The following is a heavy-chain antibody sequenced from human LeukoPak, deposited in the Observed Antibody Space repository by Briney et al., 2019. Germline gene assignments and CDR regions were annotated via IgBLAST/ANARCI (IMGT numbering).Heavy chain of an antibody. CDR1: GGSISGGGYS. D-gene: IGHD2-2*02. V-gene: IGHV4-30-2*06. Sequence: PSQTLSLTCAVSGGSISGGGYSWSWIRQSPGKGLEWIRYIYQSGSTYYNPSLKSRVTISVDRSKNYFSLTLSTLTAADTAVYYCARGYWSSTSCYMKVNWFDRWGQGTLVTVSS. CDR2: IYQSGST. CDR3: ARGYWSSTSCYMKVNWFDR. J-gene: IGHJ5*02.